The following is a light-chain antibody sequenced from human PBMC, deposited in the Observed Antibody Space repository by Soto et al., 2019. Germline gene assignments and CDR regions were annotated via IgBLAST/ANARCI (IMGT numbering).Light chain of an antibody. CDR2: ADT. J-gene: IGLJ2*01. V-gene: IGLV1-40*01. Sequence: QSVLTQPPSVSGAPGQRVTISCIGSSSNIGAYYDVHWYQQLPGTAPKLLIYADTNRPSGVPDRFSGSQSGTSASLAITGLQAEDEADYYCQSSDSSLSGAVVFGGGTKLTVL. CDR1: SSNIGAYYD. CDR3: QSSDSSLSGAVV.